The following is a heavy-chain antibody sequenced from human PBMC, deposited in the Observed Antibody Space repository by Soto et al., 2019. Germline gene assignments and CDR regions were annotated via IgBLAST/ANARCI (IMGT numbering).Heavy chain of an antibody. D-gene: IGHD6-13*01. Sequence: SETLSLTCTVSGGSISSYYWSWIRQPPGKGLEWIGYIYYSGSTNYNPSLKSRVTISVDTSKNQFSLKLSSVTAADTAVYYCARGFSSRSPGDYWGQGTLVTVSS. CDR3: ARGFSSRSPGDY. CDR1: GGSISSYY. J-gene: IGHJ4*02. V-gene: IGHV4-59*01. CDR2: IYYSGST.